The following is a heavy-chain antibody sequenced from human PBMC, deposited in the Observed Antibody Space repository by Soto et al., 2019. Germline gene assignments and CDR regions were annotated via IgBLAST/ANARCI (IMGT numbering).Heavy chain of an antibody. Sequence: PSGTRSLTCAVSSGSISSSNWRRGVRQPPGKGLEWIGEIYHSGSTNYNPSLKSRVPISVDKSKNQFSLKLSSVTAADTAVYYCAREGEVAAHTTTSPWFDPWGQGTLVTVS. J-gene: IGHJ5*02. CDR2: IYHSGST. CDR1: SGSISSSNW. V-gene: IGHV4-4*02. CDR3: AREGEVAAHTTTSPWFDP. D-gene: IGHD6-19*01.